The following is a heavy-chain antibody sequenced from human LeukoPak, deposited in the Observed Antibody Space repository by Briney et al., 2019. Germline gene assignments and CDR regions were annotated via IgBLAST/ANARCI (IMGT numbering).Heavy chain of an antibody. V-gene: IGHV4-34*01. CDR1: GGSFSGYY. D-gene: IGHD1-14*01. J-gene: IGHJ5*02. CDR2: INHSGST. CDR3: ASRHPAASGTPFDP. Sequence: SETLSLTCAVYGGSFSGYYWSWIRQPPRKGVEWIGEINHSGSTNYNPSLKSRVTISVDTSKNQFSLKLSSVTAADTAVYYCASRHPAASGTPFDPWGQGTLVTVSS.